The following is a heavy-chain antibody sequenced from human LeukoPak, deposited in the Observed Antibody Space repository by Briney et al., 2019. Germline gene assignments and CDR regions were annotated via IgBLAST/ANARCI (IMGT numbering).Heavy chain of an antibody. CDR3: ARPNTYSSSWYSLNY. CDR1: GYSFTSYW. Sequence: GESLKTSCKGSGYSFTSYWIGWVRQMPGKGLEWMGIIYPGDSDTRYSPSFQGQVTISADKSISTAYLQWSSLKASDTAMYYCARPNTYSSSWYSLNYRGQGTLVTVSS. J-gene: IGHJ4*02. V-gene: IGHV5-51*01. D-gene: IGHD6-13*01. CDR2: IYPGDSDT.